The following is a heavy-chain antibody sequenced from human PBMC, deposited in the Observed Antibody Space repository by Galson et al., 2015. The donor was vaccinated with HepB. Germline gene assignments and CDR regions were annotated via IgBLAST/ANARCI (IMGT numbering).Heavy chain of an antibody. J-gene: IGHJ1*01. CDR2: ISSSSSTI. CDR3: VRERGLILTGYLGYFQH. CDR1: GFTFSSYN. Sequence: SLRLSCAASGFTFSSYNINWVRQAPGKGLEWVSYISSSSSTIYYADSVKGRFTISRDNAKKSVYLQMNSLRAEDTAVYYCVRERGLILTGYLGYFQHWGQGTLVTVSS. D-gene: IGHD3-9*01. V-gene: IGHV3-48*01.